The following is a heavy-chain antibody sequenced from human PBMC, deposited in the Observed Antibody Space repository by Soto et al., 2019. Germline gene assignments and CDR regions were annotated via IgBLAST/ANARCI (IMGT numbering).Heavy chain of an antibody. CDR2: INTDGSST. CDR1: GFTFSSYW. V-gene: IGHV3-74*01. D-gene: IGHD6-19*01. CDR3: AMGEWMGPPRV. J-gene: IGHJ4*02. Sequence: EVQMVESGGGLVQPGGSLRLSCAASGFTFSSYWMHWVRQAPGKGLVWVSRINTDGSSTSYADSVKGRFTISRDNAKKTLYLQMNSLRAEDTAVFYCAMGEWMGPPRVWGPGTLVTV.